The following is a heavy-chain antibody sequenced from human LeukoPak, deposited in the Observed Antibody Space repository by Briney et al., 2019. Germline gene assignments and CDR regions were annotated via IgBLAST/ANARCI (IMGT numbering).Heavy chain of an antibody. D-gene: IGHD6-19*01. CDR2: INPNSGGT. CDR1: GYTFTGYY. V-gene: IGHV1-2*02. CDR3: ASGQWLDPYGFDY. J-gene: IGHJ4*02. Sequence: ASVKVSCKASGYTFTGYYMHWVRQAPGQRLEWMGWINPNSGGTNYAQKFQGRVTMTRDTSFTTAYMELNRLTSDDTAVYYCASGQWLDPYGFDYWGQGTLVTVSS.